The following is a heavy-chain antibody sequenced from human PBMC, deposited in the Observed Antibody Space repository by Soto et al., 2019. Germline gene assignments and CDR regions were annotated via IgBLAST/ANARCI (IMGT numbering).Heavy chain of an antibody. Sequence: ATVKVSCKPSGYTFTGYYIHWVQQAPGQGLEWMGWINPNSGATNYAQKFQGRVTMTSDTSMSTAYVEPARLRSDDTAVYYCVRDLVTTIGAFDYWGQGTLVTVSS. CDR1: GYTFTGYY. CDR2: INPNSGAT. D-gene: IGHD5-12*01. J-gene: IGHJ4*02. V-gene: IGHV1-2*02. CDR3: VRDLVTTIGAFDY.